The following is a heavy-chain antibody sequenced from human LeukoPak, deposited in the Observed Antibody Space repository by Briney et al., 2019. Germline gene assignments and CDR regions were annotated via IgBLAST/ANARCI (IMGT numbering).Heavy chain of an antibody. J-gene: IGHJ6*03. CDR3: ARTVYCSSTSCYHYYYYMDV. CDR1: GGSISSYY. V-gene: IGHV4-4*08. CDR2: IYTSGST. D-gene: IGHD2-2*01. Sequence: SETLSLTCTVSGGSISSYYWSWIRQPPRKGLEWIGYIYTSGSTNYNPSLKSRVTMSVDTSKNQFSLKLSSVTAADTAVYYCARTVYCSSTSCYHYYYYMDVWGKGTTVTVSS.